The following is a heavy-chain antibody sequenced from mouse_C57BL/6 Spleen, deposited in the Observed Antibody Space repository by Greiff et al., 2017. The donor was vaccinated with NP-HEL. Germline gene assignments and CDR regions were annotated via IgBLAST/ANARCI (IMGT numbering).Heavy chain of an antibody. CDR3: ARSDYDDGGRFDY. CDR1: GYTFTNYW. V-gene: IGHV1-63*01. CDR2: IYPGGGYT. D-gene: IGHD2-4*01. J-gene: IGHJ2*01. Sequence: QVQLQQSGAELVRPGTSVKMSCKASGYTFTNYWIGWAKQRPGHGLEWIGDIYPGGGYTHYIEKFKGKATLTADKSSSTAYMQFSSLTSEDSAIYYCARSDYDDGGRFDYWGQGTTLTVSS.